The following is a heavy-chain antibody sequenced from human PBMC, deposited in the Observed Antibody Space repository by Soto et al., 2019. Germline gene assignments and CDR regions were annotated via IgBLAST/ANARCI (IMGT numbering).Heavy chain of an antibody. CDR1: GFTFSSYG. D-gene: IGHD4-17*01. V-gene: IGHV3-30*18. CDR3: AKSDHGDPDAFDI. Sequence: QVQLVESGGGVVQPGRSLRLSCAASGFTFSSYGMHWVRQAPGKGLEWVAVISNDGSKKYHVDSVKGRFTISRDNSKNTLDLQMNSLRVEDTAVYYCAKSDHGDPDAFDIWGQGTMVTVSS. CDR2: ISNDGSKK. J-gene: IGHJ3*02.